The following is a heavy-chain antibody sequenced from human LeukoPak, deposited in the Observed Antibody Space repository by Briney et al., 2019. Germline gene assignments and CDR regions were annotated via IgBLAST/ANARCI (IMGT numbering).Heavy chain of an antibody. J-gene: IGHJ5*02. CDR1: GYTFTSYG. D-gene: IGHD3-22*01. Sequence: ASVKVSCKASGYTFTSYGISWVRQAPGQGLEWMGWISAYNGNTNYAQKLQGRVTMTTDTSTGTAYMELRSLRSDDTAVYYCARELSGDSSGYYSWFDPWGQGTLVTVSS. V-gene: IGHV1-18*01. CDR3: ARELSGDSSGYYSWFDP. CDR2: ISAYNGNT.